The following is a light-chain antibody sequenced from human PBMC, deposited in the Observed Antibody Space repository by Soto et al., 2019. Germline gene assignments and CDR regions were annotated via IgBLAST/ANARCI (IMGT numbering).Light chain of an antibody. CDR3: FSYAGSSRYV. CDR2: EVS. Sequence: QSALTQPASGSGSPGQSITISCTGTSSDVGSYNLVSWYQQHPGKAPKLMIYEVSKRPSGVSNRFSGSKSGNTASLTISGLQAEDEADYYCFSYAGSSRYVFGTGTKVTVL. J-gene: IGLJ1*01. CDR1: SSDVGSYNL. V-gene: IGLV2-23*02.